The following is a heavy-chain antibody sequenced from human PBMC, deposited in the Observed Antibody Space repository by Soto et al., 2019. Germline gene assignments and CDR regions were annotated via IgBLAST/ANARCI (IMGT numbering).Heavy chain of an antibody. V-gene: IGHV3-13*01. CDR1: GFTFKTYD. CDR3: ARGRSNDFGSSPPPKFDP. CDR2: IGTVFDT. Sequence: EVQLVVSGGGLVQPGGSLRLSCVASGFTFKTYDMHWVRQVTGKGLEWVAAIGTVFDTHYAGSVKGRFTISRENAKNSLFLQMNSLTAGDTAVYYCARGRSNDFGSSPPPKFDPWGQGTLVTVSP. D-gene: IGHD3-10*01. J-gene: IGHJ5*02.